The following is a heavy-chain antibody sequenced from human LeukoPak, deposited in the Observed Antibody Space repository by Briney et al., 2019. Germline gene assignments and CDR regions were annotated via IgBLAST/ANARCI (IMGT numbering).Heavy chain of an antibody. V-gene: IGHV1-69*13. J-gene: IGHJ5*02. CDR3: ARDNIVVVPAAIFGRWNIRFDP. CDR2: IIPIFGTA. D-gene: IGHD2-2*02. Sequence: ASVKVSCKASGGTFSSYAISWVRQAPGQGLEGMGGIIPIFGTANYAQKFQGRVTITADESTSTAYMELSSLRSEDTAVYYCARDNIVVVPAAIFGRWNIRFDPWGQGTLVTVSS. CDR1: GGTFSSYA.